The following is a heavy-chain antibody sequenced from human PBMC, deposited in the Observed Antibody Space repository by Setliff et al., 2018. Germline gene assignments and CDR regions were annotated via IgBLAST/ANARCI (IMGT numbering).Heavy chain of an antibody. CDR3: ARESATIGEFPLYYFDK. D-gene: IGHD3-10*01. Sequence: SLTCTVSGASISTHYWSWIRQSAGRGLEWIGHFHTGGATDYNLSLKSRVTISLDSSKNQFSLRLSSVTAADAAVYFCARESATIGEFPLYYFDKWGQGIPVTVSS. V-gene: IGHV4-4*07. CDR1: GASISTHY. CDR2: FHTGGAT. J-gene: IGHJ4*02.